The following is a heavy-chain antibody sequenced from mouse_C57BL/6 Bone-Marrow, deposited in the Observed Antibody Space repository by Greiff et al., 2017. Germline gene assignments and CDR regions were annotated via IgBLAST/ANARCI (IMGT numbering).Heavy chain of an antibody. CDR2: ISSGGSYT. CDR3: ARHNLYYAMDY. CDR1: GFTFSSYG. J-gene: IGHJ4*01. V-gene: IGHV5-6*01. Sequence: EVHLVESGGDLVKPGGSLKLSCAASGFTFSSYGLSWVRQTPDKRLEWVATISSGGSYTYYPDSVKGRFTISSDNAKNTLYLQMSSLKSEDTAMYYCARHNLYYAMDYWGQGTSVTVSS.